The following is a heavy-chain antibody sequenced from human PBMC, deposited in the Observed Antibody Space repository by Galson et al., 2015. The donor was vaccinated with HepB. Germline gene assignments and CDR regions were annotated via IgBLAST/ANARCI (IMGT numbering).Heavy chain of an antibody. CDR3: AGDRARRGWFYP. Sequence: SETLSLTCSVSGTSIGSHYWTWIRQPPGKGLEWIGYIDNTGGTYYNPSLRSRVTMSLHSSKNQFSLQLTSMTAADTAIYYRAGDRARRGWFYPWGQGTLVTVSS. CDR1: GTSIGSHY. CDR2: IDNTGGT. V-gene: IGHV4-59*11. J-gene: IGHJ5*02.